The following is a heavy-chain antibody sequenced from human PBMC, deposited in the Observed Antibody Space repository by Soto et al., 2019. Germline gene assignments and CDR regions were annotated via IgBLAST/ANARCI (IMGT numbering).Heavy chain of an antibody. CDR2: IYYSGST. D-gene: IGHD3-10*01. CDR1: GGSISSGGYY. CDR3: AAMVRGVITNVDY. V-gene: IGHV4-31*03. Sequence: SETLSLTCTVSGGSISSGGYYWSWIRQHPGKGLEWIGYIYYSGSTYYNPSLKSRVTISVDTSKNQFSMKLSSVTAADTAVYYCAAMVRGVITNVDYWGQGTLVTVSS. J-gene: IGHJ4*02.